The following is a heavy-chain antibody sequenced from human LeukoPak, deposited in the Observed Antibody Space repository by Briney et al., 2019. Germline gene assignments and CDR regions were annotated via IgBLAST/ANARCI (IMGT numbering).Heavy chain of an antibody. D-gene: IGHD5-24*01. CDR1: GYSFNSYW. Sequence: GQSLKISCKGSGYSFNSYWIGWVRQMPGKGLEWMGIIYPGDSGTRYSPSFKGQVTISADKSISTAYLQWSSRKASDTAMYFCARWLQSPRVFDFWGQGILVTVSS. CDR3: ARWLQSPRVFDF. V-gene: IGHV5-51*01. CDR2: IYPGDSGT. J-gene: IGHJ4*02.